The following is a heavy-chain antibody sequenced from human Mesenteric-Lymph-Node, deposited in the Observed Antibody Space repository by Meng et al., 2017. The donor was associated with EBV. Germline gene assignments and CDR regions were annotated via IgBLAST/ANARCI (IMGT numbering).Heavy chain of an antibody. J-gene: IGHJ4*02. CDR2: VYYSGST. V-gene: IGHV4-61*01. D-gene: IGHD4-17*01. CDR3: ARDPYGAADF. Sequence: QLQEPGPGLVKPSETLSLTCTVSGGSVSSVSYYWNWIRQPPGKGLEWIGYVYYSGSTKYNPSLKSRVTISVDTSKNQFSLKLTSVTAADTAVYYCARDPYGAADFWGQGTLVTVSS. CDR1: GGSVSSVSYY.